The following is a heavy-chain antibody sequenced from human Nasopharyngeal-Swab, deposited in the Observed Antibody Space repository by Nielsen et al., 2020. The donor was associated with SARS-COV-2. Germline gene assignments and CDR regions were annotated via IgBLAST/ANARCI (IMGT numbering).Heavy chain of an antibody. J-gene: IGHJ3*02. CDR1: GFRFSGYW. D-gene: IGHD3-16*01. V-gene: IGHV3-7*01. CDR2: IRQDGGEK. CDR3: VKDLRGKYAFDI. Sequence: GGSLRLSCAASGFRFSGYWLSWVRQAPGKGLEWVANIRQDGGEKSYGDSVKGRFTISRDNSKNTLYLQMNSLRAEDTAVYWCVKDLRGKYAFDIWGQGTMVTVSS.